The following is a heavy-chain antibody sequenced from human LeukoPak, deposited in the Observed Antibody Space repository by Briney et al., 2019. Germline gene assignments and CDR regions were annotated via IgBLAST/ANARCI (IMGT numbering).Heavy chain of an antibody. CDR3: TREDYVWGTYRYTWFDP. CDR2: IYYSGNT. J-gene: IGHJ5*02. CDR1: GVSISSSNSY. V-gene: IGHV4-39*02. Sequence: SETLSLTCTVSGVSISSSNSYWGWIRQPPGKGLEWIGSIYYSGNTYYNASLKSQVSISIDTSKNQFSLRLTSVTAADTAVYYCTREDYVWGTYRYTWFDPWGQGTLVTVSS. D-gene: IGHD3-16*02.